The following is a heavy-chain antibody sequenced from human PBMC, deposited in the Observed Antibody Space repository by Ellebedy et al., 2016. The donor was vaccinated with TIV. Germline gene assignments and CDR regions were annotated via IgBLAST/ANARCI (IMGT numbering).Heavy chain of an antibody. CDR1: GYSISSGYY. Sequence: GSLRLXCTVSGYSISSGYYWGWIRQPPGKGLEWIGSIYHSGSTYYNPSLKSRVTISVDTSKNQFSLKLSSVTAADTAVYYCARVAAAGGFDYWGQGTLVTVSS. D-gene: IGHD3-10*01. J-gene: IGHJ4*02. CDR2: IYHSGST. CDR3: ARVAAAGGFDY. V-gene: IGHV4-38-2*02.